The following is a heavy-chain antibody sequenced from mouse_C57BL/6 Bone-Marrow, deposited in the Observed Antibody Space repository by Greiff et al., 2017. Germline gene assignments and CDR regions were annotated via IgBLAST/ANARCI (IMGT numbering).Heavy chain of an antibody. CDR2: IYPGDGDT. J-gene: IGHJ2*01. D-gene: IGHD1-1*01. Sequence: QVQLQQSGPELVKPGASVKISCKASGYAFSSSWMNWVKQRPGKGLEWIGRIYPGDGDTNYNGKFKGKATLTADKSSSTAYMQLSSLTSEDSAVYFCAFTTVVAPDFDYWGQGTTLTVSS. CDR3: AFTTVVAPDFDY. CDR1: GYAFSSSW. V-gene: IGHV1-82*01.